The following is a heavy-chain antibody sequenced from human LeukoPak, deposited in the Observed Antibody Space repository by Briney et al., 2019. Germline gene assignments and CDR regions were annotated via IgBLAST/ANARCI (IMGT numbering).Heavy chain of an antibody. V-gene: IGHV3-20*04. J-gene: IGHJ4*02. D-gene: IGHD3-22*01. CDR3: ASTYYYDRSGYSHPYYFDY. CDR1: GFTFDDYG. CDR2: INWDGGSK. Sequence: PGGSLRLSCAASGFTFDDYGMSWVRQAPGKGLEWVAGINWDGGSKDYADSVKGRFTISRDNAKNSLYLQMNSLRAEDTALYYCASTYYYDRSGYSHPYYFDYWGQGTLVTVSS.